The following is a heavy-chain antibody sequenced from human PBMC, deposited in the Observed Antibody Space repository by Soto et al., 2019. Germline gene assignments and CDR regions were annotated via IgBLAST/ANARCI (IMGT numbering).Heavy chain of an antibody. D-gene: IGHD5-12*01. V-gene: IGHV3-53*02. CDR1: GFTVSSNY. CDR3: ARESAGYGGASYYYYGMDV. J-gene: IGHJ6*02. Sequence: EVQLVETGGGLIQPGGSLRLSCAASGFTVSSNYMSWVRQAPGKGLGWVSVIYSGGSTYYADSVKGRFTISRDNSQNTLYVQMNIMRAEDTAVYYCARESAGYGGASYYYYGMDVWGQGTTVTVSS. CDR2: IYSGGST.